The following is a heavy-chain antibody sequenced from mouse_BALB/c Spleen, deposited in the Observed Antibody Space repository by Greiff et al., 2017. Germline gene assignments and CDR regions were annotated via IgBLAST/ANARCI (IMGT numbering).Heavy chain of an antibody. CDR3: AREGRYWYFDV. CDR1: GYTFTSYV. J-gene: IGHJ1*01. CDR2: INPYNDGT. Sequence: EVQLQESGPELVKPGASVKMSCKASGYTFTSYVMHWVKQKPGQGLEWIGYINPYNDGTKYNEKFKGKATLTSDKSSSTAYMELSSLTSEDSAVYYCAREGRYWYFDVWGAGTTVTVSS. V-gene: IGHV1-14*01. D-gene: IGHD3-3*01.